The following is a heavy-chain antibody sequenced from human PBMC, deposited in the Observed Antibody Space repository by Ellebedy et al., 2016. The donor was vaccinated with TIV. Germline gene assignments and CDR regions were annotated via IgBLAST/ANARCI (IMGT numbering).Heavy chain of an antibody. CDR3: ARSYDYNGFYFY. CDR2: FYNSGSS. Sequence: MPSETLSLTCTVSGDSMTNFYWSWIRQPPGEGLEWIGYFYNSGSSQYNPSLESRVTISADTSKRQFYLSVTSVTAADTAVYYCARSYDYNGFYFYWGQGILVTVSP. CDR1: GDSMTNFY. J-gene: IGHJ4*02. D-gene: IGHD3-16*01. V-gene: IGHV4-59*08.